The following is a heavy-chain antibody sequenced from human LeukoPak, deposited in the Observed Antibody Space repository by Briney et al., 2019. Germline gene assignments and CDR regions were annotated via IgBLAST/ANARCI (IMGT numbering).Heavy chain of an antibody. CDR2: ISSSSTYI. J-gene: IGHJ4*02. CDR1: GFSFSNCS. CDR3: AKDLYSSSWKTSPYSFDY. V-gene: IGHV3-21*01. Sequence: PGGSLRLSCAASGFSFSNCSMNWVRQAPGKGLEWVSSISSSSTYIYYADSLEGRFTISRDNVRNSLYLQMNSLRAEDTAVYYCAKDLYSSSWKTSPYSFDYWGQGTLVTVSS. D-gene: IGHD6-13*01.